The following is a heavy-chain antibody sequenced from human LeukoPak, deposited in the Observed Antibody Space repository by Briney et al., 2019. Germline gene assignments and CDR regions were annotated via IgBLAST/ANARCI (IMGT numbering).Heavy chain of an antibody. Sequence: GGSLRLSCAASGFTFSSYGLHWVRQSPGRGLEWVAVIWYDGSQRYYADSVKGRFTISRDDSQNTIYLQMDSLRAEDTAVYYCATSSPRNYFDHWGQGTLVTVSS. J-gene: IGHJ4*02. CDR1: GFTFSSYG. D-gene: IGHD1-14*01. V-gene: IGHV3-33*08. CDR2: IWYDGSQR. CDR3: ATSSPRNYFDH.